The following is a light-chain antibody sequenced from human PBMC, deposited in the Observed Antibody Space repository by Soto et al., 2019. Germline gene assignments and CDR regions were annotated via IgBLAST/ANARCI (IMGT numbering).Light chain of an antibody. Sequence: QSVLTQPPSASGTPGQRGTISCSGSSSNIGSNTVNWYQQLPGTAPKLLIYSNNHRHSGVPDRFSGSKSGTSASLAISGLQSEDEADYYCAAWDDSLNGVVFGGGTKLTVL. V-gene: IGLV1-44*01. CDR3: AAWDDSLNGVV. CDR2: SNN. CDR1: SSNIGSNT. J-gene: IGLJ2*01.